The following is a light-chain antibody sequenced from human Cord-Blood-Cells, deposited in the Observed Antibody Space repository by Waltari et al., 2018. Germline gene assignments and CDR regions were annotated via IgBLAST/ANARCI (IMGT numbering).Light chain of an antibody. V-gene: IGLV1-47*01. CDR1: SSTIGSNS. CDR2: RNN. CDR3: AAWDDSLSGWV. J-gene: IGLJ3*02. Sequence: QSVLTQPPSASGTPGQRVTISCSGSSSTIGSNSVYWYQQTPGTAPKLLIYRNNPRPSGGPDRFSGSKSGTSASLAISGLRSEDEADYYCAAWDDSLSGWVFGGGTKLTVL.